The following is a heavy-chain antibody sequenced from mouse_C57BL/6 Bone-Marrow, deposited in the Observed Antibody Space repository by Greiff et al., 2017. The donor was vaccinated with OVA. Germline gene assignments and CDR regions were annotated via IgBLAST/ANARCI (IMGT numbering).Heavy chain of an antibody. CDR1: GYTFTDYE. J-gene: IGHJ2*01. V-gene: IGHV1-15*01. CDR3: TRPYYGSSYEGYFDY. Sequence: QVQLKESGAELVRPGASVTLSCKASGYTFTDYEMHWVKQTPVHGLEWIGAIDPETGGTAYNQKFKGKAILTADKSSSTAYMELRSLTSEDSAVYYCTRPYYGSSYEGYFDYWGQGTTLTVSS. CDR2: IDPETGGT. D-gene: IGHD1-1*01.